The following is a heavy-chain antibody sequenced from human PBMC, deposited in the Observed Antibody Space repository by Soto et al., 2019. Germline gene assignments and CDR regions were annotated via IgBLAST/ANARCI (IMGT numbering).Heavy chain of an antibody. CDR3: ARAHGDYDHDAFDI. J-gene: IGHJ3*02. Sequence: EVQLVESGGGLVKPGGSLRLSCAASGFTFSSYSMNWVRQAPGKGLEWVSSISSSSSYIYYADSVKGRFTISRDNATNSLYLQMNSLRAEDTAVYYCARAHGDYDHDAFDIWGQGTMVTVSS. CDR1: GFTFSSYS. CDR2: ISSSSSYI. D-gene: IGHD4-17*01. V-gene: IGHV3-21*01.